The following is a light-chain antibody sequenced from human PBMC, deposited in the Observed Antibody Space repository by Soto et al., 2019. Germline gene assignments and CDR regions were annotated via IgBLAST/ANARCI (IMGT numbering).Light chain of an antibody. CDR2: AAS. Sequence: DIQMTQSPSSLSASLGDRVTITCRASQIISSYLNWYQQKPGKAPTLLIYAASSLQSGVPSRFSGSGSGTDFTLTISSLQPEDFATYYCQRSYSTPFTFGPGTKVDIK. J-gene: IGKJ3*01. CDR1: QIISSY. V-gene: IGKV1-39*01. CDR3: QRSYSTPFT.